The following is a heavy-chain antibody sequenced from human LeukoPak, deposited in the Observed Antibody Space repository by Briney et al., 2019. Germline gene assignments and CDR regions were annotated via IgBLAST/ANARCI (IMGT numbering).Heavy chain of an antibody. CDR1: GSSMRTYY. Sequence: PSETLSLTCSVSGSSMRTYYWGWVRQTPGKGLEWVANIKQDGSEKYYVDSVKGRFTISRDNDKNSLFLQMTSLRAEDTAVYYCARVGGRYSPLGYWGQGTLVTVSS. D-gene: IGHD3-16*02. CDR2: IKQDGSEK. CDR3: ARVGGRYSPLGY. J-gene: IGHJ4*02. V-gene: IGHV3-7*01.